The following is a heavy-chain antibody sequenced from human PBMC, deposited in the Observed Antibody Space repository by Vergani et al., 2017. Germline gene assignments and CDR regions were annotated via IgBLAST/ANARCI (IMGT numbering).Heavy chain of an antibody. Sequence: EVQLVESGGGLVQPGRSLRLSCTASGFTFGDYAMSWFRQAPGKGLEGVGFIRSKAYGGTTEYAASVKGRFTISRDDSNSIAYLQMNSLKTEDTAVYYCTRRTTSGYSSSWYALYWGQGTLVTVSS. J-gene: IGHJ4*02. CDR2: IRSKAYGGTT. D-gene: IGHD6-13*01. CDR3: TRRTTSGYSSSWYALY. CDR1: GFTFGDYA. V-gene: IGHV3-49*03.